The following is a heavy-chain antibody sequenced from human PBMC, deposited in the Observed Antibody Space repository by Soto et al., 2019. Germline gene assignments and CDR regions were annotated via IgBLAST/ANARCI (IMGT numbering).Heavy chain of an antibody. J-gene: IGHJ4*02. Sequence: EVQLLESGGGLVQPGGSLRVTCETSGFTFSSHAMSWVRQAPGKGLEWVSSISGDGDSISYADSVKGRITISRDNSKXXXXXXXXXXXXXXXXXXXXXXXXXXXVVVVSGTLDSWGQGAVVSVSS. CDR1: GFTFSSHA. V-gene: IGHV3-23*01. CDR3: XXXXXXXVVVVSGTLDS. CDR2: ISGDGDSI. D-gene: IGHD2-21*01.